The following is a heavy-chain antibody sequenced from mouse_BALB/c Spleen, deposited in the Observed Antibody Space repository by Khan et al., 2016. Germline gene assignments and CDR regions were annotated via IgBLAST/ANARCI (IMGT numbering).Heavy chain of an antibody. Sequence: QVQLQQSGAELAKPGASVKMSCKASGYTFTSYWMHWVKQRPGQGLEWIGYINPSTGYTEYNQKFKDKATLTADKSSSTAYMQLSSLTSEESAVYYCASYYGSSYYFDYWGQGTTLTVSS. V-gene: IGHV1-7*01. D-gene: IGHD1-1*01. CDR3: ASYYGSSYYFDY. J-gene: IGHJ2*01. CDR1: GYTFTSYW. CDR2: INPSTGYT.